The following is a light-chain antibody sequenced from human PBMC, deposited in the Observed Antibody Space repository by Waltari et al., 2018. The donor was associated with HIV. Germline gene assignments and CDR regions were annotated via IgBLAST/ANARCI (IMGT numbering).Light chain of an antibody. CDR2: EDS. V-gene: IGLV3-10*01. Sequence: SYELTQPPSVSVSPGQTARITCSGDALAKKYAYWYQQKSGQAPVLVIYEDSKRPSGIRERFFGSSAGTVATWTISGAQVEYEADYYCYSTDSSGNHPWVFGGGTKLTVL. CDR1: ALAKKY. J-gene: IGLJ3*02. CDR3: YSTDSSGNHPWV.